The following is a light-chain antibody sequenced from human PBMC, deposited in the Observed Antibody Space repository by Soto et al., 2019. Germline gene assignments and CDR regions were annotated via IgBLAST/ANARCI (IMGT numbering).Light chain of an antibody. V-gene: IGLV2-14*01. CDR3: CSYAGSYTSYV. J-gene: IGLJ1*01. Sequence: QSVLTQPASVSGSPGQSITISCTGTSSDTAGYNYVSWYQQHPGKAPKLMIYEVSNRPSGVSNRFSGSKSGNTASLTISGLQAEDEADYYCCSYAGSYTSYVFGTGTKVTVL. CDR1: SSDTAGYNY. CDR2: EVS.